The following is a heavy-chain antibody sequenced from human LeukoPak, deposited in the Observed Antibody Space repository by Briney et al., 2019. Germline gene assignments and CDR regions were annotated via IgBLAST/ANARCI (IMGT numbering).Heavy chain of an antibody. J-gene: IGHJ1*01. CDR1: GGSFSGYY. V-gene: IGHV4-34*01. Sequence: SETLSLTCAVYGGSFSGYYWSWIRQPPGKGLEWIGEINHSGSSNYNPSLKSRVTISVDTSKNQFSLKLSSVTAADTAVYYCAGGGKSSGWYRYFQHWGQGTLVTVSS. CDR2: INHSGSS. D-gene: IGHD6-19*01. CDR3: AGGGKSSGWYRYFQH.